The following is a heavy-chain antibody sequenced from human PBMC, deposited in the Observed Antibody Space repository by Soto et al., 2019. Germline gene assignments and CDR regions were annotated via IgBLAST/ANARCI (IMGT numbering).Heavy chain of an antibody. J-gene: IGHJ3*02. Sequence: GGSLRLSCAASGFTFSSYEMNWVRQAPGKGLEWVSYISSSGSTIYYADSVKGRFTISRDNAKNSLYLQMNSLRAEDTAVYYCAREPRSYDAFDIWGQGTMVTVSS. D-gene: IGHD5-18*01. CDR3: AREPRSYDAFDI. V-gene: IGHV3-48*03. CDR1: GFTFSSYE. CDR2: ISSSGSTI.